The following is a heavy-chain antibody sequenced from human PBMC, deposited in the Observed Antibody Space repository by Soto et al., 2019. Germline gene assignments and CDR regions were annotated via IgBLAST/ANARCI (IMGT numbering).Heavy chain of an antibody. Sequence: ASVKVSWKGSGYTFTSYAMNWVRQAPGQGLEWMGWINTNTGNPTYAQGFTGRFVFSLDTSVSTAYLQICSLKAEDTAVYYCARGGYCSSTSCYPGGDWFDPWGQGTLVTVSS. CDR1: GYTFTSYA. V-gene: IGHV7-4-1*01. CDR2: INTNTGNP. D-gene: IGHD2-2*01. CDR3: ARGGYCSSTSCYPGGDWFDP. J-gene: IGHJ5*02.